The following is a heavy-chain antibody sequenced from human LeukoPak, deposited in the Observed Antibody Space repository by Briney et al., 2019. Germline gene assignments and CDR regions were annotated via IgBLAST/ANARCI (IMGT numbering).Heavy chain of an antibody. Sequence: GGSLRLSCAASGFTFDDYGMSWVRQAPGKGLEWVSGINWNGGSTGYADSVKGRFTISRDNAKNSLYLQMNSLRAEDTGIYYCASISGFWSGYYIDWGQGTLVTVSS. V-gene: IGHV3-20*04. CDR1: GFTFDDYG. CDR2: INWNGGST. J-gene: IGHJ4*02. D-gene: IGHD3-3*01. CDR3: ASISGFWSGYYID.